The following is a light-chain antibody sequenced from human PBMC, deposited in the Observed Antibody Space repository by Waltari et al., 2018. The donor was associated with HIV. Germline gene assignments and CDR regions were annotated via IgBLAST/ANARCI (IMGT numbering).Light chain of an antibody. J-gene: IGLJ2*01. CDR1: SFNIGSNT. CDR2: SNN. CDR3: ASWDDSLIGPV. V-gene: IGLV1-44*01. Sequence: QSVLSQPPSASGTPGQRVTISCSGSSFNIGSNTVNWYQQLQGTAPKLLINSNNKRPSGVPDRFSGSKSGTSASLAISGLQSDDEADYYGASWDDSLIGPVFGGGTKLTVL.